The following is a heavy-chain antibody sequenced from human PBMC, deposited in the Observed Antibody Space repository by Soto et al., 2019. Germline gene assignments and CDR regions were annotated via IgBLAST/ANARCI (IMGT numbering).Heavy chain of an antibody. CDR3: AKDMEETVTTIFDY. CDR2: ISWNSGSI. V-gene: IGHV3-9*01. Sequence: EVQLVESGGGLVQPGRSLRLSCAASGFTFDDYAMHWVRQAPGKGLEWVSGISWNSGSIGYADSVKGRFTISRDNAKNSLYLQMNSLRAEDTALYYCAKDMEETVTTIFDYWGQGTLVTFSS. D-gene: IGHD4-17*01. J-gene: IGHJ4*02. CDR1: GFTFDDYA.